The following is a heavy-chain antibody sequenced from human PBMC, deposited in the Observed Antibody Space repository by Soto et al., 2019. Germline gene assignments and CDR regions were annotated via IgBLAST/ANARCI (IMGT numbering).Heavy chain of an antibody. J-gene: IGHJ4*02. CDR1: GFSLTTSGVG. D-gene: IGHD3-3*01. CDR3: AHRVLRTVFGLVTTTAIYFDF. V-gene: IGHV2-5*02. Sequence: QITLNESGPTQVKPRQTLTLTCTFSGFSLTTSGVGVGWIRQSPGKAPEWLALIYWDDDKRYSPSLKSRLTITKATSKNRVVLTMADVDPAETATYYCAHRVLRTVFGLVTTTAIYFDFWGQGTPVAVSS. CDR2: IYWDDDK.